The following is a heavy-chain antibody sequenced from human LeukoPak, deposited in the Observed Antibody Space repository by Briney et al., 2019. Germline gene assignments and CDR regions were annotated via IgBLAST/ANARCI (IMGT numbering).Heavy chain of an antibody. CDR3: ARDVHYTSSKPGWPFDV. CDR1: GLTFTYT. CDR2: ISVSSGYI. Sequence: PGGSLRLSCAGSGLTFTYTMDWVRQAPGKGLEWVSSISVSSGYIYYADSVRGRFTISRDNSKSTLYLQMSSLRPDDTAVFSCARDVHYTSSKPGWPFDVWGQGTVVTVSS. V-gene: IGHV3-21*01. J-gene: IGHJ3*01. D-gene: IGHD1-1*01.